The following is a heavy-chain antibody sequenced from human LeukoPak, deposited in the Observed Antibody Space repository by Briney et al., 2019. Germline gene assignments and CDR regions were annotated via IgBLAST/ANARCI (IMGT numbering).Heavy chain of an antibody. V-gene: IGHV4-34*01. CDR1: GGSFSGYY. CDR2: INHSGCT. J-gene: IGHJ4*02. CDR3: ARGRELWLLSY. D-gene: IGHD5-18*01. Sequence: PSETLSLTCAVYGGSFSGYYWSWIRQPPGKGLEWIGEINHSGCTNYNPSLKSRVTISVDTSKNQFSLKLSSVTAADTAVYYCARGRELWLLSYWGQGTLVTVSS.